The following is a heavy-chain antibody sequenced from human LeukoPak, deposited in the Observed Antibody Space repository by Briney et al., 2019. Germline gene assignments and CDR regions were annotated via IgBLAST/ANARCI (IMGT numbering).Heavy chain of an antibody. CDR1: GYTFTGYY. Sequence: VASVKVSCKASGYTFTGYYMHWVRQAPGQGLEWMGWINPNSGGTNYAQKFQGRVTMTRDTSISTAYMELSRLRSDDTAGYYCGREGGGELTMIGVFYIWGKGTMATVSS. D-gene: IGHD3-10*02. CDR3: GREGGGELTMIGVFYI. V-gene: IGHV1-2*02. CDR2: INPNSGGT. J-gene: IGHJ3*02.